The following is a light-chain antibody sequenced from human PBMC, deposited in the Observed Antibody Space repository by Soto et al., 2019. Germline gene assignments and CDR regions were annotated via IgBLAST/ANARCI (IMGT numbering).Light chain of an antibody. CDR1: HDVRSW. J-gene: IGKJ1*01. V-gene: IGKV1-12*02. Sequence: DIQMTQSPSSVSASVGDRVTISCRASHDVRSWLAWYQQKPGKAPNLLIYGASTFQSGVPSRFSCLGSEPDFTLTISSLQPEYFATYYCQQANGVPWTFGQGTKVEIK. CDR3: QQANGVPWT. CDR2: GAS.